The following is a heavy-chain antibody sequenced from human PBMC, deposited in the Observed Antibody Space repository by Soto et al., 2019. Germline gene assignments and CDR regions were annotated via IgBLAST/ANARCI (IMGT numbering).Heavy chain of an antibody. V-gene: IGHV3-7*01. J-gene: IGHJ4*02. CDR2: IKGDGSEK. CDR1: GFTFSSFW. D-gene: IGHD3-10*01. Sequence: EVQLVESGGGLVQPGGSLKLSCAASGFTFSSFWMNWVRQAPGKVLEWVANIKGDGSEKYYVDSVKGRFTISRDNAKNSLYLEMNSLRADDTAVYYCAAGFPPDYWGQGTLVTVSS. CDR3: AAGFPPDY.